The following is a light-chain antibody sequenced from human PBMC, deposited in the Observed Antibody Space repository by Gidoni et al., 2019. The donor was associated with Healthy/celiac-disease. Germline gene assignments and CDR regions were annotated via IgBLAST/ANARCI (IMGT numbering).Light chain of an antibody. V-gene: IGKV3-11*01. CDR1: QSVGSY. Sequence: EIVLTQSPATLSLSPGERATLSCRASQSVGSYLAWYQQKPGQAPRLLIYDASNRATGIPARFSGSGSGTDFTLTISSLEPEDSAVYYCQQRSNWPYTFGQXTKLEIK. CDR3: QQRSNWPYT. J-gene: IGKJ2*01. CDR2: DAS.